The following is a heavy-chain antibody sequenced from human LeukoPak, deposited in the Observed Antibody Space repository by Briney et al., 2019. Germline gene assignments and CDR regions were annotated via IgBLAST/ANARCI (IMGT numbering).Heavy chain of an antibody. CDR3: ARQSGTYWGLDY. J-gene: IGHJ4*02. CDR2: MNVKTGAT. CDR1: GYTFTSYY. D-gene: IGHD1-26*01. V-gene: IGHV1-2*02. Sequence: ASVKVSFKASGYTFTSYYMHWVRQAPGHGLEWLGWMNVKTGATSSAQRFPGRFTMTRDTSIGTASMEFSSLTSDDTAVYYCARQSGTYWGLDYWGQGTLVTISS.